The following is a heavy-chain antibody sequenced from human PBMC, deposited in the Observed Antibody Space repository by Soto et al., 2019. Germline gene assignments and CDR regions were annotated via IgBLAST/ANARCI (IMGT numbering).Heavy chain of an antibody. Sequence: EVQLVESGGGLVQPGGSLRLSCAASGFTFSTYWMHWVRQAPGKGLVWVSRINSDGSSTAYADSVKGRFTISRDNAKNTVYLQTNSLRAEDTAVYYCARGGWELLGPSDCWGQGTLVAVSS. J-gene: IGHJ4*02. D-gene: IGHD1-26*01. V-gene: IGHV3-74*01. CDR2: INSDGSST. CDR1: GFTFSTYW. CDR3: ARGGWELLGPSDC.